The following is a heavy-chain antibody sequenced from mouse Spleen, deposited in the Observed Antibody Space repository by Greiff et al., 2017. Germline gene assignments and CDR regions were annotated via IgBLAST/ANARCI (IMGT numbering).Heavy chain of an antibody. V-gene: IGHV1-61*01. CDR3: ARSYGNYPYAMDY. Sequence: QVQLQQSGAELVRPGSSVKLSCKASGYTFTSYWMDWVKQRPGQGLEWIGNIYPSDSETHYNQKFKDKATLTVDKSSSTAYMQLSSLTSEDSAVYYCARSYGNYPYAMDYWGQGTSVTVSS. D-gene: IGHD2-10*02. CDR1: GYTFTSYW. CDR2: IYPSDSET. J-gene: IGHJ4*01.